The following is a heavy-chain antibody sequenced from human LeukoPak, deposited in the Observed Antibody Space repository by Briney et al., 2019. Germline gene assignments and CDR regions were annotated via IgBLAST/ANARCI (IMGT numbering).Heavy chain of an antibody. V-gene: IGHV4-59*01. CDR2: IYYSGST. CDR1: GGSISSYY. Sequence: SETLSLTCTVSGGSISSYYWSWIRQPPGKGLEWIGYIYYSGSTNYNPSLKSRVTISVDTSKNQFSLKLSSVTAADTAVYYCASGADPYSSGWYGSDYWGQGPLVTVPS. CDR3: ASGADPYSSGWYGSDY. D-gene: IGHD6-19*01. J-gene: IGHJ4*02.